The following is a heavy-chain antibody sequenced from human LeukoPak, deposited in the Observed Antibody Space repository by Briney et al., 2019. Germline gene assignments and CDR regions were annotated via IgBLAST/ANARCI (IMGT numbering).Heavy chain of an antibody. CDR2: IYHSGST. D-gene: IGHD4-17*01. CDR1: GYSISSGYY. J-gene: IGHJ5*02. V-gene: IGHV4-38-2*01. CDR3: ARPLSYGSWFDP. Sequence: PSETLSLTCAVSGYSISSGYYWGWIRQPPGKGLEWIANIYHSGSTYYNPSLKNRITISVDTSKNQFSLKLSSVTAADTAVYYCARPLSYGSWFDPWGQGTLVTVSS.